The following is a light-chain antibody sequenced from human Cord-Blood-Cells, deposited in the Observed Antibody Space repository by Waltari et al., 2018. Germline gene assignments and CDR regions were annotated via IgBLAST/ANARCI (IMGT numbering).Light chain of an antibody. V-gene: IGKV3-11*01. CDR1: QSVSSY. Sequence: EIVLTQSPATLSLSPGERAILSCSASQSVSSYLAWYQQKPGQAPRLLIYDASNSATGIPARFSGSGSGTDFTLTISSLEPEDFAVYDCQQRSNRLPFGQGTRLEI. J-gene: IGKJ5*01. CDR2: DAS. CDR3: QQRSNRLP.